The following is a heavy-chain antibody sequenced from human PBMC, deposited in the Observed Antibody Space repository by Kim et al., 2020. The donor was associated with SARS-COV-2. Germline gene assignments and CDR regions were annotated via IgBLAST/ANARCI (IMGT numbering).Heavy chain of an antibody. CDR3: ARPPPRGYCSGGSCYYFDY. CDR2: INSDGSST. Sequence: GGSLRLSCAASGFTFSSYWMHWVRQAPGKGLVWVSRINSDGSSTSYADSVKGRFTISRDNAKNTLYLQMNSLRAEDTAVYYCARPPPRGYCSGGSCYYFDYWGQGTLVTVSS. D-gene: IGHD2-15*01. CDR1: GFTFSSYW. J-gene: IGHJ4*02. V-gene: IGHV3-74*01.